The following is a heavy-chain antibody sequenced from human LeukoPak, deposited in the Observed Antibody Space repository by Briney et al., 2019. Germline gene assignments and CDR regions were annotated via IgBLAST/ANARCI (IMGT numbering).Heavy chain of an antibody. V-gene: IGHV3-7*03. D-gene: IGHD3-3*01. CDR2: IKQDGSET. Sequence: PGGSLRLSCAASGFTFSSYWMSWVRQAPGKGLEWVANIKQDGSETYYVDSVKGRFTISRDNAKNSLYLQMNSLRAEDTAVYYCASKGYDFWSGYHDYWGQGTLVTVSS. CDR3: ASKGYDFWSGYHDY. J-gene: IGHJ4*02. CDR1: GFTFSSYW.